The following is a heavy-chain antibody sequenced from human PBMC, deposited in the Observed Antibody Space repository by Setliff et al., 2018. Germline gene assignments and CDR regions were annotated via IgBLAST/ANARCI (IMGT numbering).Heavy chain of an antibody. V-gene: IGHV4-34*01. CDR1: GGSFSGYY. CDR3: ARGYCNSVGCFFAGWFDP. CDR2: INHTGST. Sequence: KTSETLSLTCAVYGGSFSGYYWSWIRQPPGKGMEWIGEINHTGSTNYSPSLKSRVTISVDTSKHQFSLKLSSVTAAETAVYYCARGYCNSVGCFFAGWFDPWGQGTLVTVSS. D-gene: IGHD2-2*01. J-gene: IGHJ5*02.